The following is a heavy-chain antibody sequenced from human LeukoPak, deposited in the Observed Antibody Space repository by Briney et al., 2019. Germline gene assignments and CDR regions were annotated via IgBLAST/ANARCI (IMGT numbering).Heavy chain of an antibody. CDR1: GFTFSSYA. D-gene: IGHD2-15*01. CDR3: ARAYCSGGSCYSGWFDP. CDR2: ISYDGSNK. V-gene: IGHV3-30-3*01. Sequence: GGSLRLSCEASGFTFSSYAMYWVRQAPGKGLEWVALISYDGSNKYYTDSVKGRFTISRDNSKNTMYMQMNILRAEDTAVYHCARAYCSGGSCYSGWFDPWGQGTLVTVSS. J-gene: IGHJ5*02.